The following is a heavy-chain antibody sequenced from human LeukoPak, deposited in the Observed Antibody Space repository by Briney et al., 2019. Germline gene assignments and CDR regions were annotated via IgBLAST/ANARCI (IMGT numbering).Heavy chain of an antibody. D-gene: IGHD2-15*01. J-gene: IGHJ5*02. Sequence: GASVEVSCKASGGTFSSYAISWVRQAPGQGLEWMGRIIPILGIANYAQKFQGRVTITADKSTSTAYMELSSLRSEDTAVYYCARGGYCSGGSCFRYNWFDPWGQGTLVTVSS. CDR1: GGTFSSYA. CDR2: IIPILGIA. V-gene: IGHV1-69*04. CDR3: ARGGYCSGGSCFRYNWFDP.